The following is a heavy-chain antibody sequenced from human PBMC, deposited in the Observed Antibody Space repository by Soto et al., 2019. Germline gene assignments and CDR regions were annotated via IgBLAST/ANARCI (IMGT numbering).Heavy chain of an antibody. CDR1: GFTFSDYA. Sequence: GGSLRLSCVASGFTFSDYAMNWVRQAPGKGLEWVSWFGITGKSGDYADPVRGRFTMSRDNARNSVHLQMSSLRDEDAAVYYCARDHYYAFDIWGQGTMVTVSS. V-gene: IGHV3-48*02. J-gene: IGHJ3*02. D-gene: IGHD1-26*01. CDR2: FGITGKSG. CDR3: ARDHYYAFDI.